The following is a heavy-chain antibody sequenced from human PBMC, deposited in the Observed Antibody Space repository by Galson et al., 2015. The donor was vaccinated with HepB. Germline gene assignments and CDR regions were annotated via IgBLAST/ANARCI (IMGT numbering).Heavy chain of an antibody. V-gene: IGHV4-31*03. J-gene: IGHJ5*02. CDR2: IYYSGST. Sequence: SLTCTVSGGSISSGGYYWSWIRQHPGKGLEWIGYIYYSGSTYYNPSLKSRVTISVDTSKNQFSLKLSSVTAADTAVYYCARERSNDSSGYYWFDPWGQGTLVTVSS. CDR1: GGSISSGGYY. CDR3: ARERSNDSSGYYWFDP. D-gene: IGHD3-22*01.